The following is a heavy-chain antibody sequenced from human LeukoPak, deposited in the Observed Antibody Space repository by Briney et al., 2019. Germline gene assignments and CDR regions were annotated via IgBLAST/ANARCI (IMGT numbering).Heavy chain of an antibody. CDR3: AREGEYSSGWYGG. Sequence: SVKVSCKASGGTFSSYAISWVRQAPGQGLEWMGRIIPIFGTANYAQKFQGRATITTDESTSTAYMELSSLRSEDTAVYYCAREGEYSSGWYGGWGQGTLVTVSS. CDR2: IIPIFGTA. J-gene: IGHJ4*02. V-gene: IGHV1-69*05. D-gene: IGHD6-19*01. CDR1: GGTFSSYA.